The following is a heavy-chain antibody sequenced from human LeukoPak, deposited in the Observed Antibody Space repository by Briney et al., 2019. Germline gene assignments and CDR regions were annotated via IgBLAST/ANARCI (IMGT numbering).Heavy chain of an antibody. J-gene: IGHJ4*02. CDR3: ARGTLLALFY. CDR2: INQSGST. V-gene: IGHV4-34*01. Sequence: SETLSLTCAVYGGSFSGYYWSWIRQPPGKGLEWIGEINQSGSTNYNPSLKSRVTISVDTSKNQFSLKLSSVTAADTAVYYCARGTLLALFYWGQGTLVTVSS. D-gene: IGHD1-26*01. CDR1: GGSFSGYY.